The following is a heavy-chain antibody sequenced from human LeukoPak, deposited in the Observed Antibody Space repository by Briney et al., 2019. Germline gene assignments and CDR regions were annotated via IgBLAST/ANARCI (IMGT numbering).Heavy chain of an antibody. V-gene: IGHV7-4-1*02. Sequence: ASVKVSCKASGYTFTSYAMNWVRQAPGQGLEWMGWINTNTGNPTYAKGFTGRFVFSLDTSVSTAYLQISSLKAEDTAVYYCAREGTVRGVIIAYGMDVWGQGTTVTVSS. J-gene: IGHJ6*02. D-gene: IGHD3-10*01. CDR3: AREGTVRGVIIAYGMDV. CDR1: GYTFTSYA. CDR2: INTNTGNP.